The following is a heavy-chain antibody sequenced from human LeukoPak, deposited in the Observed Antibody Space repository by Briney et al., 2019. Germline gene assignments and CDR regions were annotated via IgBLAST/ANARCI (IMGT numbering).Heavy chain of an antibody. CDR1: GGSFTGYY. V-gene: IGHV4-34*01. CDR2: ISPRGT. D-gene: IGHD6-13*01. CDR3: ASDSYSSIGCC. Sequence: PSETLSLTCVMYGGSFTGYYWSWIRQSPGKGLEWIGEISPRGTKYNPSLKSRVTISLDTTKNQFSLILSSVTAADAAVYFCASDSYSSIGCCWSQGTLVTVSS. J-gene: IGHJ4*02.